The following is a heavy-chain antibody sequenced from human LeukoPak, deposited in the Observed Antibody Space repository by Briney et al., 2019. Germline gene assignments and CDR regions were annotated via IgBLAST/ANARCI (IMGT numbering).Heavy chain of an antibody. CDR3: AKDHSSRSYRTPY. D-gene: IGHD3-16*02. V-gene: IGHV3-23*01. CDR2: ISSSSSYT. CDR1: GFTFSTYA. J-gene: IGHJ4*02. Sequence: PGGSLRLSCAASGFTFSTYAMSWVRQAPGKGLEWVSYISSSSSYTNYADSVKGRFTISRDNSKNTLYLQMNSLRAEDTAVYYCAKDHSSRSYRTPYWGQGTLVTVSS.